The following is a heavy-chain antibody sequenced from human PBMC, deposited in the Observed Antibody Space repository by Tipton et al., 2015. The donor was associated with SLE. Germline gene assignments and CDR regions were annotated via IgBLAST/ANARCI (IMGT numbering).Heavy chain of an antibody. J-gene: IGHJ3*02. V-gene: IGHV4-4*07. CDR1: GGSISSYY. D-gene: IGHD6-13*01. CDR2: IYTSGST. Sequence: TLSLTCTVSGGSISSYYWSWIRQPAGKGLEWIGHIYTSGSTNYNPSLKSRVTISVDTSKNQFSLKLSSVTAADTAVYYCARVRQQLTHDAFDIWGQGTMVTVSS. CDR3: ARVRQQLTHDAFDI.